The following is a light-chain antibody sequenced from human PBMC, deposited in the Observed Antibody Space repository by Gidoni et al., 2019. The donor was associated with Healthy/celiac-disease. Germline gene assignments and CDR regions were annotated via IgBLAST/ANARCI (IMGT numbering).Light chain of an antibody. Sequence: DIQLTQSPSFLSASVGDRVTITCRASQGISHHIAWYQQKLGEAPKLLIFGAYTLQSGVPSRFSGSGAGTEFTLTISSLQPEDFATYYCQHRATLITFGQGTRLDIK. CDR2: GAY. CDR3: QHRATLIT. V-gene: IGKV1-9*01. CDR1: QGISHH. J-gene: IGKJ5*01.